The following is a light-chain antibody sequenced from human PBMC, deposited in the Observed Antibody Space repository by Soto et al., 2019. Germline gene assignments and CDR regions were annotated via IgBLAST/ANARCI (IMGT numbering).Light chain of an antibody. J-gene: IGLJ2*01. Sequence: NFMLAQPHSVSESPGKTVTISCTGSSGSIASNYVQWYQQRPGSAPTIVIYEDNQRPSGVPDRFSGSIDSSSNSASLTISGLKTEDEAEYYCQSYANSNTVVFGGGTKLTVL. CDR1: SGSIASNY. CDR2: EDN. V-gene: IGLV6-57*02. CDR3: QSYANSNTVV.